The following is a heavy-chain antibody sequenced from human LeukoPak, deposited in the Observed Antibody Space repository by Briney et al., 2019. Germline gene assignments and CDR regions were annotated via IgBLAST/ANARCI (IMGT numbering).Heavy chain of an antibody. CDR1: GFTFGSYG. D-gene: IGHD3-10*01. J-gene: IGHJ4*02. Sequence: HSGGSLRLSCAASGFTFGSYGMHWVRQAPGKGLEWVAVISYDGNHKYHADSVKGRFTISRDNSKNTLYLQMNSLRAEDTAVYYCAKDGRGYYGSGSYSFDYWGQGTLVTVSS. V-gene: IGHV3-30*18. CDR2: ISYDGNHK. CDR3: AKDGRGYYGSGSYSFDY.